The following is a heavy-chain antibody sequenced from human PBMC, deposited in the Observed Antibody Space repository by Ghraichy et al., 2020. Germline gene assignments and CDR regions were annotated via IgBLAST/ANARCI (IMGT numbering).Heavy chain of an antibody. CDR2: ISSSSSYI. J-gene: IGHJ4*02. CDR3: ARESLLVGATTEIDY. D-gene: IGHD1-26*01. Sequence: GGSLRLSCAASGFTFSSYSMNWVRQAPGKGLEWVSSISSSSSYIYYADSVKGRFTISRDNAKNSLYLQMNSLRAEDTAVYYCARESLLVGATTEIDYWGQGTLVTVSS. V-gene: IGHV3-21*01. CDR1: GFTFSSYS.